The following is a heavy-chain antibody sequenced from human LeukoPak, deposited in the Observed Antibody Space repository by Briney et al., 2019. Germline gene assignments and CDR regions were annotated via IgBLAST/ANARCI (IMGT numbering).Heavy chain of an antibody. D-gene: IGHD5-18*01. CDR2: IIPIFGTA. V-gene: IGHV1-69*05. CDR3: ACHPRWYSYGRGY. Sequence: ASVKVSCKASGGTFSSYAISWVRQAPGQGLEWMGGIIPIFGTANYAQKFQGRVTITTDESTSTAYMELSSLRSEDTAVYYCACHPRWYSYGRGYWGQGTLVTVSS. J-gene: IGHJ4*02. CDR1: GGTFSSYA.